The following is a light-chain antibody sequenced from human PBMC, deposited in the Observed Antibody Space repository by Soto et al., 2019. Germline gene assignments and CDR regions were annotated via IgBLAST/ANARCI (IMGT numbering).Light chain of an antibody. J-gene: IGKJ1*01. V-gene: IGKV3-20*01. CDR3: QQHGSGPWT. CDR1: QRVSGSS. CDR2: DAS. Sequence: PGERATLSCRASQRVSGSSLAWYQQRLGQAPRLLIYDASSRATGIPDRFSGSGSGTDFTLTISRLEPEDFAVYYCQQHGSGPWTFGQGTKVEVK.